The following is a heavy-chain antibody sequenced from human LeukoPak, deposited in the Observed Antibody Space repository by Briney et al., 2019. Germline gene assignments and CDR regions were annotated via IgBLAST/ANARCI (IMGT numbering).Heavy chain of an antibody. Sequence: PGGSLRLSCEGSGFSFSDYGMHWVREAPGKGPEWVAVISDDGSNQYFANSVEGRFAISRDNSKDTVYLHMNGVRPEDTAVYFCAQDLPADPGWGWYRVRFIFHSWGQGTLVTVSA. CDR3: AQDLPADPGWGWYRVRFIFHS. D-gene: IGHD6-19*01. CDR2: ISDDGSNQ. J-gene: IGHJ4*02. CDR1: GFSFSDYG. V-gene: IGHV3-30*18.